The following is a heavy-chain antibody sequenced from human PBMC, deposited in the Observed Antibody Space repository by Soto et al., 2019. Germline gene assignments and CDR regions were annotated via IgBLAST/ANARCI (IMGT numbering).Heavy chain of an antibody. CDR1: GYTFSTSG. CDR3: ARAGAAPYYYYGKDV. D-gene: IGHD2-15*01. J-gene: IGHJ6*02. Sequence: ASVKVSCKASGYTFSTSGMSWLRQAPGQGLEWMGWISTYNGDTNDAPKFQDRVTMTSDTSTSTVYMELRSLRSDDTAVYYCARAGAAPYYYYGKDVWGQGTRVTVSS. CDR2: ISTYNGDT. V-gene: IGHV1-18*01.